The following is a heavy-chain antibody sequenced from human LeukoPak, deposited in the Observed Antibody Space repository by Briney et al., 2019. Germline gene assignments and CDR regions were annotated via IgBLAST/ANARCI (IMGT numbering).Heavy chain of an antibody. CDR1: GSTFNRFA. D-gene: IGHD3-10*01. CDR3: AQGGSEIYYYYHGMDV. Sequence: GGSLRLSCAASGSTFNRFAMHWVRQAPGKGLEWVAVISYDGSHKYYADSVKGRFTISRDNSKNTLYLQMNSLRVEDTAVFYCAQGGSEIYYYYHGMDVWGQGTTVTVSS. J-gene: IGHJ6*02. CDR2: ISYDGSHK. V-gene: IGHV3-30*18.